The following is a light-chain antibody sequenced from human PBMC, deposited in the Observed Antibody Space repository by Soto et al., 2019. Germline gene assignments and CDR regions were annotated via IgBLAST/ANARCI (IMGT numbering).Light chain of an antibody. V-gene: IGKV3-20*01. CDR3: QQYGTSFWT. CDR2: GAS. J-gene: IGKJ1*01. Sequence: DIVLTLSPGTLSLSPGERATLSCRTSQSVSSNYLAWYQQKPGQAPRLLIYGASTRATGIPDRFSGSGSGADFTLTISRLEPEDFAVYYCQQYGTSFWTFGQGTKVEIK. CDR1: QSVSSNY.